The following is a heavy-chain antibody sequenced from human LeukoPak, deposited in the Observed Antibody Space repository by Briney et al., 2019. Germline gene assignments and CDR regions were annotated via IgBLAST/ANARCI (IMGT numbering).Heavy chain of an antibody. V-gene: IGHV4-34*01. Sequence: PSETLSLTCACYGGSFIGYYWGGIRQPPGKGLEWMGGINHSGSTNDNPSLKSRVTISVDTSKNQFSLKLSSVTAADTAVYYCARGSGRRYCSGGSCYGNPFPYYFDYWGQGTLVTVSS. D-gene: IGHD2-15*01. J-gene: IGHJ4*02. CDR2: INHSGST. CDR3: ARGSGRRYCSGGSCYGNPFPYYFDY. CDR1: GGSFIGYY.